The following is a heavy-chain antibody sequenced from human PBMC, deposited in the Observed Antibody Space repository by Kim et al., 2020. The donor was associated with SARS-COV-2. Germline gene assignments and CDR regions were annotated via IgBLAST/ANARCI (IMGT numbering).Heavy chain of an antibody. CDR3: ARVQSRKEMDYGDWY. CDR2: IYYSGCT. D-gene: IGHD4-17*01. V-gene: IGHV4-30-4*02. Sequence: SETLSLTCTVSGGPISSVDYYWRWIRQPPGNGLEWIGYIYYSGCTYYNPALKRRLSISVDTSKHQFSLKMSSVTAADTAVDYCARVQSRKEMDYGDWYWGQGDPFTVSS. J-gene: IGHJ4*02. CDR1: GGPISSVDYY.